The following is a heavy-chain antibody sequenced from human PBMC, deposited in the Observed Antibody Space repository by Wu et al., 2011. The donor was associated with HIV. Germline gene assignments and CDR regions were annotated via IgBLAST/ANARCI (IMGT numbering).Heavy chain of an antibody. J-gene: IGHJ3*02. CDR3: STHWELLRGDGAFDS. V-gene: IGHV1-24*01. D-gene: IGHD1-26*01. CDR1: GYSLTEFS. Sequence: QVYLVQSGAEVKKAGASVKVSCKVSGYSLTEFSMHWVRQAPAKGLEWMGSFDPANGQTIFAQKFQGRVTMTEDKSTDTAYMELHSLRSDDTAVYYCSTHWELLRGDGAFDSLGQGTVVTVSS. CDR2: FDPANGQT.